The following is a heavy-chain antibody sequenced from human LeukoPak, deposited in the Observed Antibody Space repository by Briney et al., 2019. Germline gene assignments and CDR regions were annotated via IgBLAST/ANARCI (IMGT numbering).Heavy chain of an antibody. CDR1: GGSISSGSYY. D-gene: IGHD1-7*01. CDR2: IYTSGST. Sequence: SETLSPTCTVSGGSISSGSYYWSWIRQPAGKGLEWIGRIYTSGSTNYNPSLKSRVTISVDTSKNQFSLKLSSVTAADTAVYYCARGGSSLTGTTDYWGQGTLVTVSS. V-gene: IGHV4-61*02. J-gene: IGHJ4*02. CDR3: ARGGSSLTGTTDY.